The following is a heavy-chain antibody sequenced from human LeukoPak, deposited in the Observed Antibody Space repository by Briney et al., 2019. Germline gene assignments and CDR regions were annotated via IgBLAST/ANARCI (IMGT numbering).Heavy chain of an antibody. CDR2: ISGYNGHA. D-gene: IGHD6-6*01. CDR1: GYTFTSYG. J-gene: IGHJ4*02. CDR3: ARCGIIVGGVARPFGACFDY. V-gene: IGHV1-18*01. Sequence: GASVKVSCKASGYTFTSYGISWVQQAPGQGLEWMGWISGYNGHANYAQNLQGRDTMTTDTSTSTAYMELRSLRSDDTAVYYCARCGIIVGGVARPFGACFDYWGQGTLVTVSS.